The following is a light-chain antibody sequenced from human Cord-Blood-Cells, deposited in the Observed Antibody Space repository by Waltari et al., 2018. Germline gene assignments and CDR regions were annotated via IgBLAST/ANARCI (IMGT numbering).Light chain of an antibody. V-gene: IGLV2-14*01. Sequence: QSALTQPASVSGSPGQSITISCTGTSSDVGVYNYVSWYQQHPGKAPKLMFYDVSKRPSGVSNRFSGSKSGNTASLTISGLQAEDEADYYCSSYTSSSWVFGGGTKLTVL. CDR2: DVS. J-gene: IGLJ3*02. CDR1: SSDVGVYNY. CDR3: SSYTSSSWV.